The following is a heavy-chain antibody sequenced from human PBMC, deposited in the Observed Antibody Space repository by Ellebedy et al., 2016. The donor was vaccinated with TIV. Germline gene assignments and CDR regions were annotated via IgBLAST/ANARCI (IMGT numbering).Heavy chain of an antibody. D-gene: IGHD3-10*01. CDR3: ARGRTPMVSKPSYFDS. CDR1: GDSFSGYY. CDR2: INDSGNT. V-gene: IGHV4-34*01. Sequence: SETLSLTXAVYGDSFSGYYWNWIRQTPEKGPEWIGEINDSGNTNYKTSLKGRVTISVDTSKNQFSLKLTSMTAADMAVYSCARGRTPMVSKPSYFDSWGQGTLVTVSS. J-gene: IGHJ4*02.